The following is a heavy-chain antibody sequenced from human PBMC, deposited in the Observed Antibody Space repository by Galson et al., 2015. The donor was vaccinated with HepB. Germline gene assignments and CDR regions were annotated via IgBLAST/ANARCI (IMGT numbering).Heavy chain of an antibody. CDR2: IYISGSS. V-gene: IGHV4-61*02. J-gene: IGHJ3*02. CDR1: GGSISSGSYY. Sequence: TLSLTCTVSGGSISSGSYYWSWIRQPAGKGLEWIGRIYISGSSNYNPSLKSRVTMSVDTSKNQFSLKLSSVTAADTAVYYCARDIDGYNYVFDIWGQGTMVTVSS. CDR3: ARDIDGYNYVFDI. D-gene: IGHD5-24*01.